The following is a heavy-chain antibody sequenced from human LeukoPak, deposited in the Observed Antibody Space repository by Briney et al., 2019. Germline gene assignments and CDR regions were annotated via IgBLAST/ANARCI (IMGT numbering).Heavy chain of an antibody. CDR2: ISYDGSNK. J-gene: IGHJ4*02. CDR1: GFTFSSYG. Sequence: PGGSLRLSCVVSGFTFSSYGMHWVRQAPGKGLEWVAVISYDGSNKYYADSVKGRFTISRDNSKNTLYLQMNSLRAEDTAVYYCAKARLKWLVSDYWGQGTLVTVS. CDR3: AKARLKWLVSDY. D-gene: IGHD6-19*01. V-gene: IGHV3-30*18.